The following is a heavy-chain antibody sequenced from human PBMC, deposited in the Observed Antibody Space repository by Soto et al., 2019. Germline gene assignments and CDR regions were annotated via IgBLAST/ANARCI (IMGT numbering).Heavy chain of an antibody. CDR2: IYYSGST. V-gene: IGHV4-59*01. D-gene: IGHD2-15*01. CDR3: AGTRGYCSGGSCPTVVDY. CDR1: GGFTSSYY. J-gene: IGHJ4*02. Sequence: QVQLQESGPGLVKPSEPLSLTCTVSGGFTSSYYWSWIRQPPGQGLEWIGYIYYSGSTNYNPSLKSRVTISVDTTKNQFSLKLSSVTAADTAVYDCAGTRGYCSGGSCPTVVDYWGQGTLVTVSS.